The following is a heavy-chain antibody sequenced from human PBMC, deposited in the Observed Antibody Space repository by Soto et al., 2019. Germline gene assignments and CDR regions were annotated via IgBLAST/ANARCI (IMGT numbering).Heavy chain of an antibody. CDR1: GFTFSSYA. Sequence: GGSLRLSCAASGFTFSSYAMNWVRQAPGKGLEWVSYIGSSRSTIHYADSVKGRFTISRDNAKNSLYLQMGSLRAEDTAVYYCARDQGITMVRGAIPYYYYGMDVWGQGTTVTVSS. V-gene: IGHV3-48*01. CDR3: ARDQGITMVRGAIPYYYYGMDV. D-gene: IGHD3-10*01. CDR2: IGSSRSTI. J-gene: IGHJ6*02.